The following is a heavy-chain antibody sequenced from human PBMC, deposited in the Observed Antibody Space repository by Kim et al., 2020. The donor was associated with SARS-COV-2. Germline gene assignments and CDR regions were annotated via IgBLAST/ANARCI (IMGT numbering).Heavy chain of an antibody. V-gene: IGHV3-15*01. CDR3: TTEVGATRPFDY. Sequence: GGSLRLSCAASGFTFSNAWMSWVRQAPGKGLEWVGCIKSKTDGGTIDYAAPVKGRFTISRDDSKNTLYLQMNSLKTEDTAVYYCTTEVGATRPFDYWGQGALVTVSS. CDR1: GFTFSNAW. CDR2: IKSKTDGGTI. J-gene: IGHJ4*02. D-gene: IGHD1-26*01.